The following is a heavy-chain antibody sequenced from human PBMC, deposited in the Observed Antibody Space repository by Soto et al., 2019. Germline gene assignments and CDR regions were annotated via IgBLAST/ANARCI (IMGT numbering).Heavy chain of an antibody. CDR2: INPSGGST. CDR3: ARVSGTTLEGYGMDV. V-gene: IGHV1-46*01. Sequence: GASVKVSCKASGYTFTSYYMHWVRQAPGQGLEWMGIINPSGGSTSYAQKFQGRVTMTRDTSTSTVYMELSSLRSEDTAVYYCARVSGTTLEGYGMDVWGQGTTVTVSS. D-gene: IGHD1-7*01. CDR1: GYTFTSYY. J-gene: IGHJ6*02.